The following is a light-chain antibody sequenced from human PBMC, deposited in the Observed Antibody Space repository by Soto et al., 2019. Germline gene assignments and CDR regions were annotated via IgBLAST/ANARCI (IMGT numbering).Light chain of an antibody. V-gene: IGLV1-47*01. CDR3: ATWDDYLSGVV. CDR2: RSH. J-gene: IGLJ3*02. Sequence: QSVLTQPPSGSGTPGQRVTISGSGSNSNIGYNSVYWYQQLPGPSPKLLIYRSHERPSGVPDRCSGSKSGTSASRAISGLRSEDEADYSCATWDDYLSGVVLGGATKLTLL. CDR1: NSNIGYNS.